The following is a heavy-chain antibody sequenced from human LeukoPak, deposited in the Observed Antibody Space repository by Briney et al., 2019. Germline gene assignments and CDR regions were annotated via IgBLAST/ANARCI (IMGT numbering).Heavy chain of an antibody. CDR2: IIPIFGTA. CDR3: ARNLVGVTSAFDI. CDR1: GGTFSSYA. Sequence: GASVKVSCKASGGTFSSYAISWVRQAPGQGLEWMGGIIPIFGTANYAQKSQGRVTITADKSTSTAYMELSSLRSEDTAVYYCARNLVGVTSAFDIWGQGTMVTVSS. V-gene: IGHV1-69*06. D-gene: IGHD4-17*01. J-gene: IGHJ3*02.